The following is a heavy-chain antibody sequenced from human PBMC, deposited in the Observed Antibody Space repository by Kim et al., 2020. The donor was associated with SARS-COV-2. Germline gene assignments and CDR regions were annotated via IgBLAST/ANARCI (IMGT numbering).Heavy chain of an antibody. CDR1: GGSISSSNW. Sequence: SETLSLTCAVSGGSISSSNWWRWVRQPPGKGLEWIGEIYHSGSTNYNPSLKSRVTISVDKSKNQFSLKLSSVTAADTAVYYCARAPLGDYRAFDIWGQGTMVTVSS. CDR2: IYHSGST. D-gene: IGHD3-16*01. V-gene: IGHV4-4*02. J-gene: IGHJ3*02. CDR3: ARAPLGDYRAFDI.